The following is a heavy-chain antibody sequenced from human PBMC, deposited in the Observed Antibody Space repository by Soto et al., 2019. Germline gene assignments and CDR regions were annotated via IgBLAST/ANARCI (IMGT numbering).Heavy chain of an antibody. CDR2: ISYDGSNK. Sequence: QVQLVASGGGVVQPGRSLRLSCAASGFTFSSYAMHWVRQAPGKGLEWVAVISYDGSNKYYADSVKGRFTISRDNSKNTLYLQMNSLRAEDTAVYYCARGRSITMVRGVIPAFDIWGQGTMVTVSS. CDR1: GFTFSSYA. V-gene: IGHV3-30-3*01. CDR3: ARGRSITMVRGVIPAFDI. D-gene: IGHD3-10*01. J-gene: IGHJ3*02.